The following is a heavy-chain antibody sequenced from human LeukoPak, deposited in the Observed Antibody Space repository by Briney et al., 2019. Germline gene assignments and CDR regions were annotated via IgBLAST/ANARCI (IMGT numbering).Heavy chain of an antibody. CDR3: ARARSGYYSSFDY. V-gene: IGHV3-20*04. CDR1: GVTFYDYG. J-gene: IGHJ4*02. Sequence: PGGSLRLSCSSPGVTFYDYGMSWVRQAPGKGLELVPGINWNGGSTGYGDSVKGRFTISRDNAKNSLYLQTNSLRAEDTALYYCARARSGYYSSFDYWGQGILVTVPS. D-gene: IGHD3-22*01. CDR2: INWNGGST.